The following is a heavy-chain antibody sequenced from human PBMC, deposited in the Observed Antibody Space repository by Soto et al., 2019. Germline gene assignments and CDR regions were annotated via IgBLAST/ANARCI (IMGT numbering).Heavy chain of an antibody. D-gene: IGHD2-2*02. CDR3: VKDKPIWYFHL. Sequence: EVQLLESGGGLVQPGGSLRLSCAASGFTFSSYAMMWVRQAPGKGLEWVSAIIENGDSTFYADSVKGRFTISRDNSRNTLYLQINSLGAEDTAVYYCVKDKPIWYFHLWGRGTLVTVSS. V-gene: IGHV3-23*01. J-gene: IGHJ2*01. CDR2: IIENGDST. CDR1: GFTFSSYA.